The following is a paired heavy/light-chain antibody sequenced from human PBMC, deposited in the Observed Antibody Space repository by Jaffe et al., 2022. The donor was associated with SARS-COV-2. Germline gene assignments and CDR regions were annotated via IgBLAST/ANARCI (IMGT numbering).Heavy chain of an antibody. D-gene: IGHD2-21*01. Sequence: HLQLQESGPGLVKPSETLSLTCTVSGASISSSDYCWGWIRQPPGKGLECIGHICNSGSVSDNPSLKSRATISVDTSNNQFSLNLRFVTAADTAVYYCARWIRGGRAYRDWGQGTLVTVSS. V-gene: IGHV4-39*01. CDR1: GASISSSDYC. CDR3: ARWIRGGRAYRD. CDR2: ICNSGSV. J-gene: IGHJ4*02.
Light chain of an antibody. Sequence: DIVMTQSPDSLAVSLGERATINCKSSQSVLYSSNNKNYLAWYQQKPGQPPKLLIYWASTRESGVPDRFSGSGSGTDFTLTISSLQAEDVAVYYCQQYCTPPWTFGQGTKVEFK. CDR2: WAS. J-gene: IGKJ1*01. CDR3: QQYCTPPWT. V-gene: IGKV4-1*01. CDR1: QSVLYSSNNKNY.